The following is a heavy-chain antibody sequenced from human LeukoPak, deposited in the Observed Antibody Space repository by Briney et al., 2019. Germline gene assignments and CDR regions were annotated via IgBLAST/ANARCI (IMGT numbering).Heavy chain of an antibody. CDR1: GGSISSYY. D-gene: IGHD3-9*01. CDR2: IYYSGST. CDR3: ARERVLRYFDWSLLDY. V-gene: IGHV4-59*01. J-gene: IGHJ4*02. Sequence: PSETLSLTCTVSGGSISSYYWSWIRQPPGKGLEWIGYIYYSGSTNYNPSLKSRVTISVDTSKNQFSLKLSSVTAADTAVYYCARERVLRYFDWSLLDYWGQGTLVTVSS.